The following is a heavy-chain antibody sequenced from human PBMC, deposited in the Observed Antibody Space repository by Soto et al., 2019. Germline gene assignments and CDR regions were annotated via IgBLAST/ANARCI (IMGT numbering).Heavy chain of an antibody. D-gene: IGHD1-7*01. CDR2: ISSSGSFM. CDR3: ARDPPTGTTLDWVDS. Sequence: EVQLVESGGGLVKPGGSLRLSCAASGFSFSSDSMAWVRQAPGKGLEWVSSISSSGSFMNYADSVKGRFTISRDNARNSLYLQRSGLKDEDTAVYYCARDPPTGTTLDWVDSWGQGTLVTVSS. CDR1: GFSFSSDS. V-gene: IGHV3-21*01. J-gene: IGHJ5*01.